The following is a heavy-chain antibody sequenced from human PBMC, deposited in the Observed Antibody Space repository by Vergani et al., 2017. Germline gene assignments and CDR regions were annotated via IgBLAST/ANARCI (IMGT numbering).Heavy chain of an antibody. D-gene: IGHD3-22*01. CDR2: ISSSSSYI. CDR3: ARDYYDSSGYPAPFDY. J-gene: IGHJ4*02. Sequence: EVQLVESGGGLVKPGGFLRLSCAASGFTFSSYSMNWVRQAAGKGLEWVSSISSSSSYIYYADSVKGRFTISRDNAKNSLYLQMNSLRAEDTAVYYCARDYYDSSGYPAPFDYWGQGTLVTVSS. V-gene: IGHV3-21*01. CDR1: GFTFSSYS.